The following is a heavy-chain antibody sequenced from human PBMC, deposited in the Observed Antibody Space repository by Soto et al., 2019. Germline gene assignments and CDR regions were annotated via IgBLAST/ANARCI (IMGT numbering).Heavy chain of an antibody. CDR2: IYPVXSDT. CDR3: ARHISNVRYYYYAMDV. D-gene: IGHD4-4*01. J-gene: IGHJ6*02. CDR1: SYTVTGYW. V-gene: IGHV5-51*01. Sequence: GESLKISGKGSSYTVTGYWIGSVRQLPGKGLECMGIIYPVXSDTKDSPSFQGHVTITVDNSTNTAYLQWNTLRASDTAMYYCARHISNVRYYYYAMDVWGQGATVTVSS.